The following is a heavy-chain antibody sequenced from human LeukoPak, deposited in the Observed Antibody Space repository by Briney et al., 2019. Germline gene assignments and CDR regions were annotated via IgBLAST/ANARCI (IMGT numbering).Heavy chain of an antibody. CDR1: GGTFSSYT. J-gene: IGHJ5*02. CDR2: IIPNFGTP. V-gene: IGHV1-69*06. CDR3: ARVLITSDNWFDP. Sequence: SVKVSCKASGGTFSSYTISWVRQAPGQGLEWMGGIIPNFGTPNYAQKFQGRVTITADKSTSTAYMELSSLRSEDTAVYYCARVLITSDNWFDPWGQGTLVTVSS. D-gene: IGHD1-14*01.